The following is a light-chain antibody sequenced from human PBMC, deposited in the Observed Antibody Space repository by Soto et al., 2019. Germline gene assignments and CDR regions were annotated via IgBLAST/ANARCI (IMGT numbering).Light chain of an antibody. V-gene: IGLV2-14*01. CDR2: AVS. CDR1: SSDVGGYNY. Sequence: QSVLTQPASVSGSPGQSITISCTGTSSDVGGYNYVSWYQQYPGKAPKLMIYAVSNRPSGVSNRFSGSKSGNTASLTISGLQAEDEADYYCSSYTSSSTGVFGGGTKLTVL. CDR3: SSYTSSSTGV. J-gene: IGLJ2*01.